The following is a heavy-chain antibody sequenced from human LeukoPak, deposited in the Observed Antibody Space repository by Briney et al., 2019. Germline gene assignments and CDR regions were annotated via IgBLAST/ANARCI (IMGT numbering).Heavy chain of an antibody. CDR3: AREDDFVWGSYRYFDY. CDR2: INHSGST. V-gene: IGHV4-34*01. Sequence: PSETLSLTCAVYGGSFSGYYWSWIRQPPGKGLEWIGEINHSGSTNYNPSLKSRVTIPVDTSKNQFSLKLSSVTAADTAVYYCAREDDFVWGSYRYFDYWGQGTLVTVSS. J-gene: IGHJ4*02. CDR1: GGSFSGYY. D-gene: IGHD3-16*02.